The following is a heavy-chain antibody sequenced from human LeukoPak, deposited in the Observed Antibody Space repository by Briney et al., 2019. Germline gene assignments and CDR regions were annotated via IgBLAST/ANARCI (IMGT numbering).Heavy chain of an antibody. CDR2: ISAYNGNT. V-gene: IGHV1-18*01. J-gene: IGHJ5*02. CDR3: ARDMIAVRPNWFDP. Sequence: ASVTVSFKASGYSFTTYGISWVRQAPGQGLAWMGWISAYNGNTNYAQKLQGRVTMTTDTATSTAYMELRSLRSDDTAVYYCARDMIAVRPNWFDPWGQGTLVTVSS. D-gene: IGHD6-6*01. CDR1: GYSFTTYG.